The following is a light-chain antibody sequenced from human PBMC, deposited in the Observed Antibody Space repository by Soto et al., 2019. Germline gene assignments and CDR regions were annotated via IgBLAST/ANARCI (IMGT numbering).Light chain of an antibody. CDR3: QQYNTWLPLT. J-gene: IGKJ4*01. Sequence: EIVMTQSPATLSVSPGDSATLSCRASQSVDSSVAWYQQKPGQAPRRLIYGASTRATGTPGRFSGSGYGTEFTLTISSLQSEDIAVYFCQQYNTWLPLTFGGGTKVDIK. CDR1: QSVDSS. CDR2: GAS. V-gene: IGKV3-15*01.